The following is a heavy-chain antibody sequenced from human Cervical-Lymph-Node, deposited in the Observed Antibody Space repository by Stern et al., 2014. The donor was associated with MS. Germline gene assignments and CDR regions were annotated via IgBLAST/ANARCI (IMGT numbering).Heavy chain of an antibody. V-gene: IGHV3-33*01. Sequence: VQLESGGGVVQPGRSLRLSCAASGFSFSRYAMHWVRQAPGQGLEWVALIWYDGSNPYYADSVTGQFSISRDNFKNTLYLQMNSLRAEDTAVYYCASAYSSSHYYFDYWGQGTLVTVSS. D-gene: IGHD6-13*01. CDR2: IWYDGSNP. CDR3: ASAYSSSHYYFDY. CDR1: GFSFSRYA. J-gene: IGHJ4*02.